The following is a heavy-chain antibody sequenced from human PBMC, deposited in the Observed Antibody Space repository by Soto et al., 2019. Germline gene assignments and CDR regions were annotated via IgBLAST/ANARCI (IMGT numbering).Heavy chain of an antibody. CDR2: MNPNSANT. Sequence: QVQLVQSGAEVKQSGASVKVSCKASGYTFTSYDINWVRQATGQGLEWMGWMNPNSANTGYAQKFQGRVTMTRNTSISTAYMELSSLKSEDTAVYYCARVRTYNWNYVDYWGQGTLVTVFS. CDR1: GYTFTSYD. V-gene: IGHV1-8*01. CDR3: ARVRTYNWNYVDY. J-gene: IGHJ4*02. D-gene: IGHD1-20*01.